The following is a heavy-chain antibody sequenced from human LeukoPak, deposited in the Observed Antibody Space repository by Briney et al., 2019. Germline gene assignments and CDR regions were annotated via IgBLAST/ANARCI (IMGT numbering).Heavy chain of an antibody. J-gene: IGHJ4*02. V-gene: IGHV3-23*01. CDR2: ITGSGDST. D-gene: IGHD5-12*01. CDR3: ATTWPRGDNGAIRNY. CDR1: GFTFSSYD. Sequence: GGTLRLSCVASGFTFSSYDLSWVRQAPGKGLEWVSAITGSGDSTYYADSVKGLFTISTDNSKNTLYLQMTSLRADDTAVYYCATTWPRGDNGAIRNYWGQGTLVTVSS.